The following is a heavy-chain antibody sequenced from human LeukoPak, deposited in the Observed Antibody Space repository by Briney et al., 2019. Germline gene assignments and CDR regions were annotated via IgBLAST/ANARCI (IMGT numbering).Heavy chain of an antibody. J-gene: IGHJ4*02. CDR2: IKQDGSEK. CDR1: GFTFSSYW. V-gene: IGHV3-7*01. D-gene: IGHD6-19*01. CDR3: ARDRYSSGWLYFDY. Sequence: GGSLRLSRAASGFTFSSYWMSWVRQAPGKGLEWVANIKQDGSEKYYVDSVKGRFTISRDNAKNSLYLQMNSLRAEDTAVYYCARDRYSSGWLYFDYWGQGTLVTVSS.